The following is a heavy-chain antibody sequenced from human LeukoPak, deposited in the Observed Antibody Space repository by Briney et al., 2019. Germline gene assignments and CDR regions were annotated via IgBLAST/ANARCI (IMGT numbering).Heavy chain of an antibody. D-gene: IGHD2-2*01. V-gene: IGHV3-23*01. J-gene: IGHJ4*02. CDR3: AKGGSPSCYSSSGY. Sequence: QPGGSLRLSCAASGFTFSTYAMSWVRQAPGKGLGWVSAICGSDGSRYYADSVKGRFTISRDNSKNTLYLQMNSLRGEDTAVYYCAKGGSPSCYSSSGYWGQGTLVTVS. CDR1: GFTFSTYA. CDR2: ICGSDGSR.